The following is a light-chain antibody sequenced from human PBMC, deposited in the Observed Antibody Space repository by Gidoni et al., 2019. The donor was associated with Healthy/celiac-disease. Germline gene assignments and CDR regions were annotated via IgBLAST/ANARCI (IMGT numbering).Light chain of an antibody. CDR3: QQSYSTPFT. CDR2: AAS. CDR1: QSISSY. J-gene: IGKJ3*01. V-gene: IGKV1-39*01. Sequence: DIQMTQSPSSLSASVGDRVTITCRASQSISSYFNWYQQKPGKPPKLLIYAASSLQSGVPSRFSCSGSGTDFTLTISSLQPEDFATYYCQQSYSTPFTFGPGTKVDIK.